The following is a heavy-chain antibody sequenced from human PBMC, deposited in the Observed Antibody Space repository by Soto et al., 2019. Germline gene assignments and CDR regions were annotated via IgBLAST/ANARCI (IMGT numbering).Heavy chain of an antibody. V-gene: IGHV4-59*11. CDR3: AREYYDFWSVTYSYYGLDV. J-gene: IGHJ6*02. CDR1: GGTITPHS. D-gene: IGHD3-3*01. CDR2: IFSSGST. Sequence: LTYTVSGGTITPHSWSCLRQAPGRGLEWIGNIFSSGSTNYNPSLKSRVAISVDTSKNQVSLKLNAVTTADTAVYYCAREYYDFWSVTYSYYGLDVWGQGTTV.